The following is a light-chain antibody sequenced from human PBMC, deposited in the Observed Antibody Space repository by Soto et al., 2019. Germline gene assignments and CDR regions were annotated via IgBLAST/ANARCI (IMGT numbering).Light chain of an antibody. CDR2: ATS. V-gene: IGKV1-39*01. CDR1: QNIRSY. Sequence: DIQMTQSPSSLSASVGDRVTITCRASQNIRSYLNWYQQKPGKAPQLLIYATSSLRTGVPSRFSASGSGTDFSLVISDLPPEDSATYYCQQGYSSRWTSGRGNKVE. CDR3: QQGYSSRWT. J-gene: IGKJ1*01.